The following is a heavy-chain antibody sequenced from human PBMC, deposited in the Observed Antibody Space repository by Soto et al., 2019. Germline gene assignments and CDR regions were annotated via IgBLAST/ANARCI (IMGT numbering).Heavy chain of an antibody. CDR3: ASSYGSGYRAFDY. CDR1: GDTFSFYS. CDR2: INPILSMS. D-gene: IGHD3-10*01. Sequence: QVQLVQSGAEVKKPGSSVRVSCKASGDTFSFYSINWVRQAPGLGLEWMGRINPILSMSNYAQRFQGRVTVPADKSTSTAYMELRSLRSEDTDMYYCASSYGSGYRAFDYWGQGALVTVSS. J-gene: IGHJ4*02. V-gene: IGHV1-69*02.